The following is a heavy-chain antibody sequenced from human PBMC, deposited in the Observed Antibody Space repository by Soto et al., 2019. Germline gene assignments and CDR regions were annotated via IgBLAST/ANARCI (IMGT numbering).Heavy chain of an antibody. Sequence: GGSLRLSCAASGFTFSSYSMNWVRQAPGKGLEWVSSISSSSSYIYYADSVKGRFTISRDNAKNSLYLQMNSLRAEDTAVYYCARDPNRIAARSDYFDYWGQGTLVTVSS. J-gene: IGHJ4*02. D-gene: IGHD6-6*01. CDR1: GFTFSSYS. V-gene: IGHV3-21*01. CDR3: ARDPNRIAARSDYFDY. CDR2: ISSSSSYI.